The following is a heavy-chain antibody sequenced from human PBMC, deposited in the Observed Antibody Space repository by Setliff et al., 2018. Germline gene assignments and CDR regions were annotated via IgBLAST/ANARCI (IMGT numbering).Heavy chain of an antibody. Sequence: SETLSLTCTVSGASISGNSYYWAWIRQPPGKGLEWIGYINYSGSTNYNPALKSRVTISGDTSKNQVSLRLSSVTAADTAVYYCATRKSSGILYYMDVWGKGTTVTVSS. D-gene: IGHD1-26*01. CDR3: ATRKSSGILYYMDV. J-gene: IGHJ6*03. CDR1: GASISGNSYY. CDR2: INYSGST. V-gene: IGHV4-61*05.